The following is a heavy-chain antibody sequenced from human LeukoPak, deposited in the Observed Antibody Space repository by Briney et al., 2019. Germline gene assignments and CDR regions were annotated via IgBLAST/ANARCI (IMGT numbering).Heavy chain of an antibody. CDR2: IYYSGST. CDR3: AGANYDSSGVH. CDR1: GGSISSYY. D-gene: IGHD3-22*01. V-gene: IGHV4-59*01. Sequence: PETLPLTCTVSGGSISSYYWSWIRQPPGKGLEWIGYIYYSGSTNYNPSLKSRVTISVDTSKNQFSLKLSSVTAADTAVYYCAGANYDSSGVHWGQGTLVTVPS. J-gene: IGHJ4*02.